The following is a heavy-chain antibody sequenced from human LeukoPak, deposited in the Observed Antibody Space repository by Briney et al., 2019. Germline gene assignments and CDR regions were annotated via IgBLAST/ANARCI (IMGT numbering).Heavy chain of an antibody. Sequence: ASVKVSCKASGYTFTGYYMHWVRQAPGQGLEWMGWINPNSGGTNYAQKFQGRVTITRDTSASTAYMELSSLRSEDTAVYYCATKYSSSWYYFDYWGQGTLVTVSS. V-gene: IGHV1-2*02. J-gene: IGHJ4*02. CDR1: GYTFTGYY. D-gene: IGHD6-13*01. CDR2: INPNSGGT. CDR3: ATKYSSSWYYFDY.